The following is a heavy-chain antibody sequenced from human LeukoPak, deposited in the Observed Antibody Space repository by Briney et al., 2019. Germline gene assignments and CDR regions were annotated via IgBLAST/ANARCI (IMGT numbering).Heavy chain of an antibody. V-gene: IGHV3-30*18. D-gene: IGHD3-10*01. Sequence: PGGSLRLSCAASGFIFTNYGMHWVRQAPGKGLEWVAVISYDGSNKYYVDSVKGRFTISRDNSKNTLYLQMNSLRAEDTAVYYCAKEWDYYYGSGSYYPDYWGQGTLVTVSS. CDR3: AKEWDYYYGSGSYYPDY. CDR1: GFIFTNYG. J-gene: IGHJ4*02. CDR2: ISYDGSNK.